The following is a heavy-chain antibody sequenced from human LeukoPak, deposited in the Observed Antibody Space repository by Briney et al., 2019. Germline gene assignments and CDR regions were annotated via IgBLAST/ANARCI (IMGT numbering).Heavy chain of an antibody. V-gene: IGHV3-33*01. Sequence: GGSLRLSCAASGFTFSRYGMHWVRQAPGEGLEWVAVIWYDGSKKFYADSVKGRFTISRDNSKNTLYLQMNSLRVEDTAVYYRSRANFGVDTYDYWGQGTLVTVSS. CDR3: SRANFGVDTYDY. CDR2: IWYDGSKK. D-gene: IGHD3-3*01. CDR1: GFTFSRYG. J-gene: IGHJ4*02.